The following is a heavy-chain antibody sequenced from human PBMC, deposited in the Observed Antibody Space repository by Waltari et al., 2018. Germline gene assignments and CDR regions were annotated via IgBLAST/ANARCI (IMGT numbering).Heavy chain of an antibody. CDR2: ISSDGNTK. J-gene: IGHJ4*02. D-gene: IGHD3-3*01. Sequence: QVQLRESGGGVDQTGRSLRLSCAAAGFTFRSYAMHWFRQAPGKGLEWVAVISSDGNTKKYADSLKGRFTISRDNSKNTLYLQMDSLRPEDTALYYCASLRISIFGVVYYFDSWGQGALVTVSS. V-gene: IGHV3-30*03. CDR3: ASLRISIFGVVYYFDS. CDR1: GFTFRSYA.